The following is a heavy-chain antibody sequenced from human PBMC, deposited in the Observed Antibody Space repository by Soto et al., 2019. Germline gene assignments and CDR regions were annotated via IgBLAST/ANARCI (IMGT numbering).Heavy chain of an antibody. J-gene: IGHJ4*02. Sequence: QVQLQQWGAGLLKPSATLALTCAVYGGSFSDYYWSGIRQSPGKGLEWIGEINRSGSTNYNPSLKSRVTIAVDTSKNQFSLRLNSVTAADTGVYYCASQALDTAIFDYWGQGTLLTVSS. V-gene: IGHV4-34*02. D-gene: IGHD5-18*01. CDR3: ASQALDTAIFDY. CDR2: INRSGST. CDR1: GGSFSDYY.